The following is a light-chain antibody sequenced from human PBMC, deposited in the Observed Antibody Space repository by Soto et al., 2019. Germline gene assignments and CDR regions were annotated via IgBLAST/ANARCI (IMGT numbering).Light chain of an antibody. CDR2: EVR. V-gene: IGLV2-14*01. J-gene: IGLJ3*02. Sequence: QSALTQPASVSGSAGQSITISCSGTMRDVGAYNLVSWYQQHPGTAPKLIIYEVRNRPSGISSRFSGSKSGYTASLTVSGLQTEDEAFYYCSSSAGIYHYLVFGGGTKLTVL. CDR1: MRDVGAYNL. CDR3: SSSAGIYHYLV.